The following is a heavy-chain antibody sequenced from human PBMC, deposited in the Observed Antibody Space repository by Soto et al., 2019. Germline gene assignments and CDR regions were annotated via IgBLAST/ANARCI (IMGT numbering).Heavy chain of an antibody. CDR3: ARDLGGSYYAPVDY. CDR2: ISAYNGNT. Sequence: QVQLVQSGAEVKKPGASVKVSCKASGYTFTSYGISWVRQAPGQGLEWMGWISAYNGNTKYAQKLQGRVTMPTDTSTSTADMELRSLRSDDTAVYYCARDLGGSYYAPVDYWGQGTLVTVSS. D-gene: IGHD1-26*01. J-gene: IGHJ4*02. CDR1: GYTFTSYG. V-gene: IGHV1-18*01.